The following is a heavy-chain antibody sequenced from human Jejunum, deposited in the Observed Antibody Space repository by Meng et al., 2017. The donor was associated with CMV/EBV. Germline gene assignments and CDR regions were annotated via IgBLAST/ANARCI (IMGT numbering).Heavy chain of an antibody. CDR3: AKEGVGGHFDY. Sequence: GGSVRLSCAASGFTLSSYGIHWVRQAPGKGLEWVTYADSVKGRFTISRDISKNTLFLQMNSLRAEDTAVYYCAKEGVGGHFDYWGQGTLVTVSS. V-gene: IGHV3-30*02. CDR1: GFTLSSYG. J-gene: IGHJ4*02. D-gene: IGHD2-8*01.